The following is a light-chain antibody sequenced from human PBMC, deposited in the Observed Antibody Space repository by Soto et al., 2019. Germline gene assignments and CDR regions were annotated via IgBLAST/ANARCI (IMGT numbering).Light chain of an antibody. CDR2: EVN. CDR1: SSDVGGYNY. V-gene: IGLV2-8*01. Sequence: QSALTQPPSASGSPGQSVTISCTGTSSDVGGYNYVSWYQHHPGKAPKLMLYEVNTRPSGVPDRFSGSKSGNTASLTVSGLQAEDEADYYCQSYDISLSVVFGGGTKLTVL. CDR3: QSYDISLSVV. J-gene: IGLJ2*01.